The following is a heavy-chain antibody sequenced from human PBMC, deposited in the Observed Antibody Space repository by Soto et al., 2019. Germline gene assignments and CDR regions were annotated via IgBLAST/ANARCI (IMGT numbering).Heavy chain of an antibody. V-gene: IGHV4-31*03. J-gene: IGHJ4*02. CDR3: ARVMYSSSSGVDY. Sequence: SETLSLTCTFSGGSISSGGYYWSWIRQHPGKGLEWIGYIYYSGSTYYNPSLKSRVTISVDTSKNQFSLKLSSVTAADTAVYYCARVMYSSSSGVDYWGQGTLVTVSS. D-gene: IGHD6-6*01. CDR2: IYYSGST. CDR1: GGSISSGGYY.